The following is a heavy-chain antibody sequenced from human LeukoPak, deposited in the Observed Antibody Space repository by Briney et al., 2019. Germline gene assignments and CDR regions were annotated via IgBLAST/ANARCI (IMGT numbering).Heavy chain of an antibody. CDR3: ARHIPRSAMAV. Sequence: GESLKISCAASGFTFSSYWMHWVRQAPGKGLVWASRISNDGISTSYADSVKGRFTISRDNAKNTLYLQMNSLRAEDTAVYYCARHIPRSAMAVWGQGTMVTVSS. V-gene: IGHV3-74*01. D-gene: IGHD2-2*02. J-gene: IGHJ6*02. CDR2: ISNDGIST. CDR1: GFTFSSYW.